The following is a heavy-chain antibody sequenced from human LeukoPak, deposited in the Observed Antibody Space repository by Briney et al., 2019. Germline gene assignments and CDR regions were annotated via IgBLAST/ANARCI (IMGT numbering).Heavy chain of an antibody. V-gene: IGHV4-34*01. CDR2: INHSGSS. D-gene: IGHD7-27*01. CDR1: GGSFSGYY. CDR3: ARVNWGGDFDY. Sequence: SETLSLTCAVYGGSFSGYYWSWIRQPPGKGLEWIGEINHSGSSNYNPSLKSRVTISVDTSKNQFSLKLSSVTAADTAVYYCARVNWGGDFDYWGQGTLVTVSS. J-gene: IGHJ4*02.